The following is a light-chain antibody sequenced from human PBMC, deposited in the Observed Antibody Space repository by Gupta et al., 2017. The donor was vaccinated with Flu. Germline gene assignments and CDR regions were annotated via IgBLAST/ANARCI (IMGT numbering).Light chain of an antibody. CDR3: SSYTSSSTRL. CDR2: EVS. J-gene: IGLJ2*01. CDR1: SSDVGTYNY. V-gene: IGLV2-14*01. Sequence: QSALTQPASVSGSPGQSITISCPGSSSDVGTYNYVSWYQQHPGKVPKLLIYEVSNRPSGVSDRFSASKSGNTASLTISGLQAEDEADYYCSSYTSSSTRLFGGGTKVTVL.